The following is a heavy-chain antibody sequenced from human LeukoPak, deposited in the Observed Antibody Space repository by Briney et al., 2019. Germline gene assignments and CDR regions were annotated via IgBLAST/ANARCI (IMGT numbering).Heavy chain of an antibody. CDR1: GFTFSNYG. CDR2: ISYDGSNK. D-gene: IGHD2-2*02. Sequence: GGSLRLSCAASGFTFSNYGMHWVRQAPGEGLEWVAIISYDGSNKYYADSVKGRFTISRDNSKNTLYLQMNSLRAEDTAVYFXXXXXXXXSSTSCYSQYWGQGTLVTVSP. V-gene: IGHV3-30*03. J-gene: IGHJ4*02. CDR3: XXXXXXXSSTSCYSQY.